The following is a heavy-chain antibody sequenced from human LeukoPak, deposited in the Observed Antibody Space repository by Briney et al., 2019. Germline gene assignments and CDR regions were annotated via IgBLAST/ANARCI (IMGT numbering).Heavy chain of an antibody. V-gene: IGHV4-39*01. Sequence: SETLSLTCTVSGGSISSSSYYWGWIRQPPGKGLEWIVSIYYSGSTYYNLSLKSRVTISVATSKNQFSLKLSSVTAADTAVYYCARHGGNTYGSGSYYLNPWFDPWGQGTLVTVSS. CDR2: IYYSGST. CDR3: ARHGGNTYGSGSYYLNPWFDP. D-gene: IGHD3-10*01. CDR1: GGSISSSSYY. J-gene: IGHJ5*02.